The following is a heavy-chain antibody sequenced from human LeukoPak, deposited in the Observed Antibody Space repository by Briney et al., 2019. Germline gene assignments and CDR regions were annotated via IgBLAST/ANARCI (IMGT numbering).Heavy chain of an antibody. CDR3: ARDPKQWLATDY. Sequence: SGTLSLTCAVSGGSISSSNWWSWVRQPPGKGLEWIGEIYHSGSTNYSPSLKSRVTISVDTSKNQFSLKLSSVTAADTAVYYCARDPKQWLATDYWGQGTLVTVSS. J-gene: IGHJ4*02. CDR2: IYHSGST. CDR1: GGSISSSNW. D-gene: IGHD6-19*01. V-gene: IGHV4-4*02.